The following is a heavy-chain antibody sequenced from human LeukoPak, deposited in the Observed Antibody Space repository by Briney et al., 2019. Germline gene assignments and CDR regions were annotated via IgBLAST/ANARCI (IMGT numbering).Heavy chain of an antibody. CDR1: GFTFSSYG. D-gene: IGHD3-10*01. CDR3: ATPLITMVRGVTIDY. Sequence: GGSLRLSCAASGFTFSSYGMHWVRQAPGKGLEWVAFIRYDGSNKYYADSVKGRFTISRDNSKNTPYLQMNSLRAEDTAVYYCATPLITMVRGVTIDYWGQGTLVTVSS. J-gene: IGHJ4*02. V-gene: IGHV3-30*02. CDR2: IRYDGSNK.